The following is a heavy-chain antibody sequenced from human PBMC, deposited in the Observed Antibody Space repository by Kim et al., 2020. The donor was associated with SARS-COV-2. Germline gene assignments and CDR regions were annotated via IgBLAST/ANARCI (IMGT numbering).Heavy chain of an antibody. D-gene: IGHD3-22*01. V-gene: IGHV3-30*01. Sequence: DSGKGRFTISRDNSKNTLYLQMNSLRAEDTAVYYCARPEYYYDSSGYYYYWGQGTLVTVSS. J-gene: IGHJ4*02. CDR3: ARPEYYYDSSGYYYY.